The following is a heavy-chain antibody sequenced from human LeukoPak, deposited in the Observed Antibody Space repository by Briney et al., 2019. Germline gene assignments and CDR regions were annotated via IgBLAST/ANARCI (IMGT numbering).Heavy chain of an antibody. CDR2: IYTSGST. CDR1: GGSISSGDYS. D-gene: IGHD2-15*01. Sequence: PSETLSLTCAVSGGSISSGDYSWSWIRQPPGKGLEWIGYIYTSGSTNYNPSLKSRVTISVDTSKNQFSLKLSSVTAADTAVYYCARTAEYCSGGSCYVHYYYMDVWGKGTTVTVSS. J-gene: IGHJ6*03. CDR3: ARTAEYCSGGSCYVHYYYMDV. V-gene: IGHV4-61*08.